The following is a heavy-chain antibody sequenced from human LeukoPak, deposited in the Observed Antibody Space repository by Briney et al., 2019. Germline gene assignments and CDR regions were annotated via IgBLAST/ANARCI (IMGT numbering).Heavy chain of an antibody. Sequence: GASVKASCKASGGTFSSYAISWVRQAPRQGLEWMGRIIPIFGTANYAQKSQGRVTITTDESTSTAYMELSSLRSEDTAVYYCARGSRWSSGSYYDVDYWGQGTLVTVSS. D-gene: IGHD3-22*01. J-gene: IGHJ4*02. V-gene: IGHV1-69*05. CDR2: IIPIFGTA. CDR1: GGTFSSYA. CDR3: ARGSRWSSGSYYDVDY.